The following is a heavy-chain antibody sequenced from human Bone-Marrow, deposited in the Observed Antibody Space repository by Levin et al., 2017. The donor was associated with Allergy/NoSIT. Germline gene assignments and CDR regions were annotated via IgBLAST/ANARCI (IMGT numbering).Heavy chain of an antibody. Sequence: GESLKISCTTSGFTFNKYGLTWVRQAPGKGLEWVASIGGSGIDSNYADSVRGRFTITRDTNMIFLQMNSLRVEDTAMYYCAKDPMWDRYNFDMDVWGQGTSVIVSS. CDR2: IGGSGIDS. CDR3: AKDPMWDRYNFDMDV. D-gene: IGHD1-26*01. V-gene: IGHV3-23*01. J-gene: IGHJ6*02. CDR1: GFTFNKYG.